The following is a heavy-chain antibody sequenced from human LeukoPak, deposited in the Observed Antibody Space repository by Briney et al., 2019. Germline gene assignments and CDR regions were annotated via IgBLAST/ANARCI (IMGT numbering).Heavy chain of an antibody. D-gene: IGHD6-13*01. J-gene: IGHJ4*02. CDR2: ISAYSGNT. V-gene: IGHV1-18*01. CDR1: GYTFTSYG. CDR3: ARVPLAAVHFDY. Sequence: ASVKVSCKASGYTFTSYGISWVRQAPGQGLEWMGWISAYSGNTNYAQKLQGRVTMTTDTSTSTAYMELRSLRSDDTAVYYCARVPLAAVHFDYWGQGTLVTVSS.